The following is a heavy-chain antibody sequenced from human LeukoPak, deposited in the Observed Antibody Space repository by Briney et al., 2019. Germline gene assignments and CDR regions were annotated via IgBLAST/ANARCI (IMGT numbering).Heavy chain of an antibody. D-gene: IGHD3-10*01. CDR2: INPSGGYT. Sequence: ASVKVSCRASGYTFSNYHIHWVRQAPGQRLEWMGVINPSGGYTTYSQNFQGRVTMTTDTSTSTVYMDLSSLGSDDTAVYYCARPGTIYGSGSSVYYFDYWGQGTLVTVSS. V-gene: IGHV1-46*01. CDR3: ARPGTIYGSGSSVYYFDY. J-gene: IGHJ4*02. CDR1: GYTFSNYH.